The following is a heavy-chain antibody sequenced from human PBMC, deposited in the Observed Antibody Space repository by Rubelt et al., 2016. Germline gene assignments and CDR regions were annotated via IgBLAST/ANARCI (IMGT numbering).Heavy chain of an antibody. CDR2: IHPDTGFT. V-gene: IGHV1-2*06. CDR1: GYTLTDYF. J-gene: IGHJ5*02. Sequence: QVQLVQSGAEVKKPGASVKVSCKASGYTLTDYFIHWVRQAPGQGLEWMGRIHPDTGFTKTKQKFEGRVTLTRDTSITTAFMELSSLRSDDTAVYYCAIDYNRRESNWFDPWGQGTLVTVSS. D-gene: IGHD3-10*01. CDR3: AIDYNRRESNWFDP.